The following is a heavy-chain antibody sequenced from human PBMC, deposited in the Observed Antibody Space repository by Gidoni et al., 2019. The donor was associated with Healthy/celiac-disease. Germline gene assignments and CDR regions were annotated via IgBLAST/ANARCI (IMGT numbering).Heavy chain of an antibody. D-gene: IGHD2-15*01. CDR1: GFTFSSYW. J-gene: IGHJ4*02. V-gene: IGHV3-7*01. Sequence: EVQLVESGGGLVQPGGSLRLSCAAPGFTFSSYWMSWVRQAPGKGLEWVANIKQDGSEKYYVDSVKGRFTISRDNAKNSLYLQMNSLRAEDTAVYYCARRGRPGYCSGGSCRTAFDYWGQGTLVTVSS. CDR3: ARRGRPGYCSGGSCRTAFDY. CDR2: IKQDGSEK.